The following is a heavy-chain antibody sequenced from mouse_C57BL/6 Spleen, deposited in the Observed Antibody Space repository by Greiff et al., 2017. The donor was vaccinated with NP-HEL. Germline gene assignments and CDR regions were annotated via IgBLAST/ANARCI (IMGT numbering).Heavy chain of an antibody. D-gene: IGHD1-1*01. V-gene: IGHV2-2*01. CDR1: GFSLTSYG. J-gene: IGHJ1*03. CDR3: ARSGTAVVAFYWYFDV. Sequence: QVQLQQSGPGLVQPSQSLSITCTVSGFSLTSYGVHWVRQSPGKGLEWLGGIWSGGSTDYNAAFISRLSISKDNSKSQVFFKMNSLQADDTAIYYCARSGTAVVAFYWYFDVWGTGTTVTVSS. CDR2: IWSGGST.